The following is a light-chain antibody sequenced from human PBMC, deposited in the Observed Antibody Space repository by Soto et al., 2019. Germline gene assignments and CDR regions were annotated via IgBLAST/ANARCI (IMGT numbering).Light chain of an antibody. Sequence: EIVMTQSPATLSVSPGERATLPCRASQSVSSNLAWYQQKPGQAPRLLIYGASTRATGIPARFSGSGSGTEFTLTISSLQSEDFAVYYCQQYNNGPGTFGQGTKVEV. V-gene: IGKV3-15*01. J-gene: IGKJ1*01. CDR2: GAS. CDR1: QSVSSN. CDR3: QQYNNGPGT.